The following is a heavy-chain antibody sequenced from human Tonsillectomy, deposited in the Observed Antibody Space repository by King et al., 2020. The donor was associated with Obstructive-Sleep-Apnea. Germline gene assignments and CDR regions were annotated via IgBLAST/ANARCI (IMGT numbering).Heavy chain of an antibody. V-gene: IGHV4-59*01. CDR3: ARGGSSGYYRDPFDY. Sequence: VQLQESGPGLVKPSETLSLTCTVSGGSIRSYYWSWIRQPPGKGLGGIGYIFYSGGTNYNPSLKSRVTISVDTSKNQFSLKLSSVTAADTAGYYCARGGSSGYYRDPFDYWGQGTLVTVSS. CDR2: IFYSGGT. D-gene: IGHD3-22*01. CDR1: GGSIRSYY. J-gene: IGHJ4*02.